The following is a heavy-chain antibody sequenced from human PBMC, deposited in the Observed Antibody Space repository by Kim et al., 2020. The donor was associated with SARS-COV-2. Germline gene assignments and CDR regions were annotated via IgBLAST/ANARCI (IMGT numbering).Heavy chain of an antibody. CDR1: GGSISSSSYY. Sequence: SETLSLTCTVSGGSISSSSYYWGWIRQPPGKGLEWIGSIYYSGSTYYNPSLKSRVTISVDTSKNQFSLKLSSVTAADTAVYYCARHVVVVAATEVLNWFDPWGQGTLVTVSS. J-gene: IGHJ5*02. V-gene: IGHV4-39*01. CDR3: ARHVVVVAATEVLNWFDP. D-gene: IGHD2-15*01. CDR2: IYYSGST.